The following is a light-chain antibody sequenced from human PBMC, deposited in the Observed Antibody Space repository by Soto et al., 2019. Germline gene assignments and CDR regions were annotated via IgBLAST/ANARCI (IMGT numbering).Light chain of an antibody. Sequence: QSALTQPASVSGSPGQSITISCTGTRRDVGTYTYFSWYQQPPGKAPKLMIYDVSNRPSGVSNRFSGSKSGNTASLTISGRQAEDEADYYCNSYTTIRTLGVGTGTKVTVL. J-gene: IGLJ1*01. CDR2: DVS. CDR3: NSYTTIRTLG. V-gene: IGLV2-14*03. CDR1: RRDVGTYTY.